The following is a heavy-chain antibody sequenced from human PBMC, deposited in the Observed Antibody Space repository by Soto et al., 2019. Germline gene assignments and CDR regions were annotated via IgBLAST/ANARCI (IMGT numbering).Heavy chain of an antibody. J-gene: IGHJ6*02. Sequence: GSLSLSCAAPGFSFSSYAMSWVRQAPGKGLEWVSAVSGDGRSTHYADSVKGRFTISRDNSKNTLYLQMNSLRAEDTAIYYCAKVSPYSSSWIYYYYGMDVWGQGTTVTVSS. CDR1: GFSFSSYA. D-gene: IGHD6-13*01. CDR3: AKVSPYSSSWIYYYYGMDV. V-gene: IGHV3-23*01. CDR2: VSGDGRST.